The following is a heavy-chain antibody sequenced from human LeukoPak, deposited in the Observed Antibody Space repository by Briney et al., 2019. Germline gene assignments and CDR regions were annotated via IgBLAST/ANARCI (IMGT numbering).Heavy chain of an antibody. Sequence: SQTLSLTCPVSGGSISSGVYYWSWIRQHPGKGLEWIGYIYYSGSTYYNPSLKSRVTISVDTSKNQFSLKLSSVTAADTAVYYCARGVRWLQLSYFDYWGQGTLVTVSS. CDR1: GGSISSGVYY. CDR3: ARGVRWLQLSYFDY. CDR2: IYYSGST. D-gene: IGHD5-24*01. V-gene: IGHV4-31*03. J-gene: IGHJ4*02.